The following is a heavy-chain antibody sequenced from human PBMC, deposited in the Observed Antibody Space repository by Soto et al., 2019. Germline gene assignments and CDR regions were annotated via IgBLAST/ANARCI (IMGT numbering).Heavy chain of an antibody. CDR3: AKVASILRYFDWLSDY. V-gene: IGHV3-30*18. CDR1: GFTFSSYG. CDR2: ISYDGSNK. D-gene: IGHD3-9*01. J-gene: IGHJ4*02. Sequence: GGSLRLSCAASGFTFSSYGMHWVRQAPGKGLEWVAVISYDGSNKYYADSVKGRFTISRDNSKNTLYLQMNSLRAEDTAVYYCAKVASILRYFDWLSDYWGQGTLVTVSS.